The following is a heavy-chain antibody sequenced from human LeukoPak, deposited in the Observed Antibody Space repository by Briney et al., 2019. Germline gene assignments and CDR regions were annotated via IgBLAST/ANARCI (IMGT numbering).Heavy chain of an antibody. Sequence: PSETLSLTCFVTGGSISYYYWSWIRQPAGKGLEWIGRLYTSGSTDYNPSLKSRVTMSVDTSKNQFSLKLRSVTAADTAVYYRARGTVTTLFDYWGQGTLVTASS. D-gene: IGHD4-17*01. CDR3: ARGTVTTLFDY. CDR2: LYTSGST. V-gene: IGHV4-4*07. J-gene: IGHJ4*02. CDR1: GGSISYYY.